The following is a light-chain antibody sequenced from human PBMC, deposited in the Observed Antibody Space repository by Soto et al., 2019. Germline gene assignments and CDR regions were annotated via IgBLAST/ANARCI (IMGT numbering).Light chain of an antibody. J-gene: IGLJ3*02. CDR2: EVS. CDR1: SSDVGGYNY. V-gene: IGLV2-14*01. Sequence: QSALTQPASVSGSPGQSITISCTGTSSDVGGYNYVSWYQQHPGKAPKFMIYEVSNRPSGVSNRFSGSKSGNTASLTISGLQAEDEADYYCSSYTGSSTHWVFGGGTKLTVL. CDR3: SSYTGSSTHWV.